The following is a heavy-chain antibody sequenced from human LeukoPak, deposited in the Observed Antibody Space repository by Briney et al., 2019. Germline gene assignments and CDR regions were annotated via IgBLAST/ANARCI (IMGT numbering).Heavy chain of an antibody. CDR3: AKAIHSSSSGVVDY. J-gene: IGHJ4*02. CDR2: IRYDGSNK. Sequence: GGSLRLSCAASGFIFSNYAMHWFRQAPGKGLEWVTFIRYDGSNKYYAESVKGRFTISRDNSKNTLYLQMNSLRAEDTAVYYCAKAIHSSSSGVVDYWGQGTLVTVSS. V-gene: IGHV3-30*02. CDR1: GFIFSNYA. D-gene: IGHD6-6*01.